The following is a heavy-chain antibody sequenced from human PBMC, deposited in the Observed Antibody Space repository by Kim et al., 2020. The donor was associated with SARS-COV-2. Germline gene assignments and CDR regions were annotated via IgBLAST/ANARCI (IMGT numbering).Heavy chain of an antibody. CDR2: IKSKTDGGTT. D-gene: IGHD6-6*01. J-gene: IGHJ4*02. CDR1: GFTFSNAW. CDR3: TRIIPRKYSSSSGDDY. V-gene: IGHV3-15*01. Sequence: GGSLRLSCAASGFTFSNAWMSWVRQAPGKGLEWVGRIKSKTDGGTTDYAAPVKGRFTISRDDSKNTLYLQMNSLKTEDTAVYYCTRIIPRKYSSSSGDDYWGQGTLVTVSS.